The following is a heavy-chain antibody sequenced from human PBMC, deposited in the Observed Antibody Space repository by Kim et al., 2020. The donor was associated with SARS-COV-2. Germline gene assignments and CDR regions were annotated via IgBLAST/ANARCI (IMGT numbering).Heavy chain of an antibody. V-gene: IGHV3-21*01. CDR3: ARDLAPTAANFDY. D-gene: IGHD6-13*01. J-gene: IGHJ4*02. Sequence: YADSVRGRFTISRDNAKNSLYLQMNSLRAEDTAVYYCARDLAPTAANFDYWGQGTLVTVSS.